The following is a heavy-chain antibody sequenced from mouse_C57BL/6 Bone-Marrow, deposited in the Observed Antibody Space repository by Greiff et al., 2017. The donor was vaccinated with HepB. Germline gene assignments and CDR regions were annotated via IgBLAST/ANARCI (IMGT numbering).Heavy chain of an antibody. J-gene: IGHJ1*03. CDR2: IDPETGGT. CDR3: TRGVATEYFDV. D-gene: IGHD1-1*02. CDR1: GYTFTDYE. Sequence: VNVVESGAELVRPGASVTLSCKASGYTFTDYEMHWVKQTPVHGLEWIGAIDPETGGTAYNQKFKGKAILTADKSSSTAYMELRSLTSEDSAVYYCTRGVATEYFDVWGTGTTVTVSS. V-gene: IGHV1-15*01.